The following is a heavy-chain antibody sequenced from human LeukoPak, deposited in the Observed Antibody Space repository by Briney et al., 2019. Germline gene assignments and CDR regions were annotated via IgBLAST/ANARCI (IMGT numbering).Heavy chain of an antibody. J-gene: IGHJ6*02. CDR1: GYTFTSYA. Sequence: GASVKVSCKASGYTFTSYAISWVRQAPGQGLEWMGRISVYNGHTNYVQNLQGRVTMTTDTSTSTAYMELRSLRSDDTAVYYCARALVFPSGYYYGMDVWGQGTTVTVSS. D-gene: IGHD2-8*01. CDR2: ISVYNGHT. V-gene: IGHV1-18*01. CDR3: ARALVFPSGYYYGMDV.